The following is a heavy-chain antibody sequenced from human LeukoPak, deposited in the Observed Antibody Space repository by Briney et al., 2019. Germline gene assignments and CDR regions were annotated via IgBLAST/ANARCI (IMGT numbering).Heavy chain of an antibody. J-gene: IGHJ4*02. CDR1: GFTFSSYA. V-gene: IGHV3-23*01. CDR3: AKDSEYSSSSGGYFDY. CDR2: ISGSGGST. Sequence: PGGSLRLSCAASGFTFSSYAMSWVRQAPGKGLEWVSAISGSGGSTYYADSVEGRFTISRDNSKNTLYLQMNSLRAEDTAVYYCAKDSEYSSSSGGYFDYWGQGTLVTVSS. D-gene: IGHD6-6*01.